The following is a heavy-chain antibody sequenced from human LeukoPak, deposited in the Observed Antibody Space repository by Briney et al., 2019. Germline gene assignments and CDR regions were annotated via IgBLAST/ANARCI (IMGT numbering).Heavy chain of an antibody. J-gene: IGHJ4*02. CDR2: ISGSGGNT. CDR1: GFTFSSNG. D-gene: IGHD3-16*01. Sequence: GGTLRLSCAASGFTFSSNGMSWVRQAPGKGLEWVSSISGSGGNTYYAASAKGRFTISRDNAKNSLYLQINSLRAEDTAVYYCASALYFDYWGQGTLVTVSS. CDR3: ASALYFDY. V-gene: IGHV3-23*01.